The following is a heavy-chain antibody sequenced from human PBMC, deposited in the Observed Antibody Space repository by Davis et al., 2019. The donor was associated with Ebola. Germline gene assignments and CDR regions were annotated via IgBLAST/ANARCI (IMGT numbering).Heavy chain of an antibody. J-gene: IGHJ5*01. CDR3: AKDRSAIPLVQGVVFDS. D-gene: IGHD3-10*01. Sequence: GEFLKISCAASGFTFYRYEMNWVRQAPGKGLEWVSSISTTSDYKYHADSVRGRFTISRDDVKNTLHLQMNSLRADDTGVYFCAKDRSAIPLVQGVVFDSWGQGILVTVSS. CDR2: ISTTSDYK. V-gene: IGHV3-21*01. CDR1: GFTFYRYE.